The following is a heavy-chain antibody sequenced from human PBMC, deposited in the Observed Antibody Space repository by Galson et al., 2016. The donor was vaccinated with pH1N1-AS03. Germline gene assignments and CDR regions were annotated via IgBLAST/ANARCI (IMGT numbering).Heavy chain of an antibody. Sequence: SLRLSCAASGFTFSNYWMHWVRQVPGRGLMWVSGIKSGGGDTRYAHSVQGRFIISRDDAKNTLYMQMNSLRAEDTALYYCARDPDPNNISWYYFDNWGQGILVTVSS. CDR2: IKSGGGDT. V-gene: IGHV3-74*01. J-gene: IGHJ4*02. CDR3: ARDPDPNNISWYYFDN. D-gene: IGHD6-13*01. CDR1: GFTFSNYW.